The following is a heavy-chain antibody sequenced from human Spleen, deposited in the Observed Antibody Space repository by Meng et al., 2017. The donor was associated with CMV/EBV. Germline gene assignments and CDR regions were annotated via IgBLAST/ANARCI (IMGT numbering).Heavy chain of an antibody. CDR3: AREPSSTLLHYYGMDV. V-gene: IGHV1-2*02. D-gene: IGHD2-2*01. CDR2: INPNSGGT. CDR1: GYTFTGYY. J-gene: IGHJ6*02. Sequence: ASVKVSCKASGYTFTGYYIHWVRQAPGQGLEWMGWINPNSGGTNYAQKFQGRVTMTRDTSISTAYMELSRLRSDDTAVYYCAREPSSTLLHYYGMDVWGQGTTVTVSS.